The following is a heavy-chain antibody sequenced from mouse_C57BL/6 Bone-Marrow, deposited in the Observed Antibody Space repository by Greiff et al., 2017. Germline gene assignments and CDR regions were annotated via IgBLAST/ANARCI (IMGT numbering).Heavy chain of an antibody. Sequence: VQLQQSGPELVKPGASVKISCKASGYAFSSSWMNWVKQRPGKGLEWIGRIYPGDGDTNYNGKFKGKATLTADKSSSTAYMQLSSLTSEDSAVYFCARNYGTPPDYWGQGTTLTVSS. V-gene: IGHV1-82*01. J-gene: IGHJ2*01. D-gene: IGHD1-1*01. CDR2: IYPGDGDT. CDR3: ARNYGTPPDY. CDR1: GYAFSSSW.